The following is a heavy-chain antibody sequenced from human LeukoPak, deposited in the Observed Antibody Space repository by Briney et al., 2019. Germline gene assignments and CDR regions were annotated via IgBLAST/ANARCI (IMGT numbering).Heavy chain of an antibody. D-gene: IGHD3-10*01. Sequence: GGSLRLSCKASGFTFSGFSMHWVRQAPGKGLEWLSYISTSSRSTYYADSVKGRFTISRDNAKNTLFLDMHSLRPGDSAVYYCARSAVRGVACDYWGQGTLLTVSS. J-gene: IGHJ4*02. V-gene: IGHV3-48*01. CDR3: ARSAVRGVACDY. CDR1: GFTFSGFS. CDR2: ISTSSRST.